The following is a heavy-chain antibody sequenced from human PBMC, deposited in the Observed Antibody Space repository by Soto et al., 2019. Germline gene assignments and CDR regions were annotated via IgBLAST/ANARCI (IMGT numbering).Heavy chain of an antibody. D-gene: IGHD3-22*01. V-gene: IGHV3-30-3*01. CDR1: GFTFSNYA. Sequence: GGSLRLSCAASGFTFSNYAMHWVRQAPGKGLEWVAVISFDGSNKYYADSVRGRFTISRDNSKNTLYLQMNSLRAEDTAVYFCARDNYDSSGYPLGYFDYWGRGTLVTVSS. CDR3: ARDNYDSSGYPLGYFDY. CDR2: ISFDGSNK. J-gene: IGHJ4*02.